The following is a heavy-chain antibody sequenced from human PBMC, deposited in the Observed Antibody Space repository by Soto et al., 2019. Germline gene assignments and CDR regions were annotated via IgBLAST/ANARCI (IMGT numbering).Heavy chain of an antibody. CDR3: ARDSGAVPGAFDI. J-gene: IGHJ3*02. CDR1: GFTFSSYA. Sequence: PGGSLRLSCAASGFTFSSYAMHWVRQAPGKGLEWVAVISYDGSNKYYADSVKGRFTISRDNSKNTLHLQMNSLRAEDTAVYYCARDSGAVPGAFDIWGQGTMVTVSS. CDR2: ISYDGSNK. V-gene: IGHV3-30-3*01. D-gene: IGHD6-19*01.